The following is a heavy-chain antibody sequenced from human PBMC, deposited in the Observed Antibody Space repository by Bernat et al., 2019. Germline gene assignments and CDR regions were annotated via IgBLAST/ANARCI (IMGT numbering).Heavy chain of an antibody. Sequence: QVHLVESGGGVVQPGGSLRLSCAASGFTFSSFGMHWVRQAPGKGLEWVALIRYDGSKKYYAESVKGKVTISRDNSKNMLYLKMNSLRAEDTAVYYCAKSVYSSDNYGMDVWGQGTTVTVSS. CDR2: IRYDGSKK. CDR1: GFTFSSFG. CDR3: AKSVYSSDNYGMDV. V-gene: IGHV3-30*02. D-gene: IGHD6-19*01. J-gene: IGHJ6*02.